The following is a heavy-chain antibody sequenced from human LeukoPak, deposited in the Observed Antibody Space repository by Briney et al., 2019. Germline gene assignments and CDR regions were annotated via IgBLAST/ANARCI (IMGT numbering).Heavy chain of an antibody. CDR2: IYTSGST. CDR3: ARDHLEWWDIVVVPVARRYNWFDP. D-gene: IGHD2-2*01. V-gene: IGHV4-4*07. CDR1: GGSISSYY. J-gene: IGHJ5*02. Sequence: SETLSLTCTVSGGSISSYYWSWIRQPAGKGLEWIGRIYTSGSTNYNPSLKSRVTMSVDTSKNQFSLKLSSVTAADTAVYYCARDHLEWWDIVVVPVARRYNWFDPWGQGTLVTVSS.